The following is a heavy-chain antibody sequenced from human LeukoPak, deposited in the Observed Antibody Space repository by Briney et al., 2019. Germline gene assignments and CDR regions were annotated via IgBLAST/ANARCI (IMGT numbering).Heavy chain of an antibody. CDR2: IYYSGST. CDR1: GGSISSGGYY. J-gene: IGHJ4*02. Sequence: SQTLSLTCTVSGGSISSGGYYWSWLRQHPGKGLEWIGYIYYSGSTYYNPSLKSRVTISVDTSKNQFSLKLSSVTAADTAVYYCAREGDLEKNLDYWGQGTLVTVSS. CDR3: AREGDLEKNLDY. V-gene: IGHV4-31*03. D-gene: IGHD1-14*01.